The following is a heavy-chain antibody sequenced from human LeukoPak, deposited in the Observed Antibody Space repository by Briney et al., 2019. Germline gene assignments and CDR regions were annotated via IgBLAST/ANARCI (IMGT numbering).Heavy chain of an antibody. CDR2: ISAYTGNT. J-gene: IGHJ5*02. Sequence: ASVKVSCKASGYTFTNYGITWVRQAPGQGLEWMGWISAYTGNTNYAQKLQGRVTLTTDTSTSTAFMELRSLRSDDTAVYYCAREVSTSPCDPWGQGTLVTASS. D-gene: IGHD5/OR15-5a*01. V-gene: IGHV1-18*01. CDR1: GYTFTNYG. CDR3: AREVSTSPCDP.